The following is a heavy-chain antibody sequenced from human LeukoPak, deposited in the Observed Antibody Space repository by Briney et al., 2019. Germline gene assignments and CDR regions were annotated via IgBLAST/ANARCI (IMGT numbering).Heavy chain of an antibody. CDR3: AKVVQPIGGEVRGTYFDA. Sequence: GASVKVSCKASGNTFTSFGITWIRQAPGQGLEWMGWISAYNGDTSYSQKVQGRVTMTTGTSTDTAYMELRSLRSDDTAVYFCAKVVQPIGGEVRGTYFDAWGQGTLVTVSS. V-gene: IGHV1-18*01. J-gene: IGHJ4*02. D-gene: IGHD3-10*01. CDR1: GNTFTSFG. CDR2: ISAYNGDT.